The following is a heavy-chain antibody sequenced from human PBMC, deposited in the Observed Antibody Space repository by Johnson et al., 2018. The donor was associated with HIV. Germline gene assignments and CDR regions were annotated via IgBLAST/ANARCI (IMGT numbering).Heavy chain of an antibody. J-gene: IGHJ3*02. Sequence: QVQLVESGGGLVKPGGSLRLSCAASIFTFKNAWMSWVRQAPGKGLEWVAFIRYDGSNKYYADSVKGRFTISRDDSKNTLYRQMNSLKTGDTAVYYCQNGGAYSYGWGDDAFDIWGQGTMVTVSS. V-gene: IGHV3-30*02. D-gene: IGHD5-18*01. CDR3: QNGGAYSYGWGDDAFDI. CDR2: IRYDGSNK. CDR1: IFTFKNAW.